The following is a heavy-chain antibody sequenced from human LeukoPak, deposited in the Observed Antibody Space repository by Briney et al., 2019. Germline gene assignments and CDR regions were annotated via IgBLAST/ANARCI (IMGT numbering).Heavy chain of an antibody. CDR1: GYTFTGYG. Sequence: ASVKVSCKASGYTFTGYGINWVRQATGQGLEWMGWMNPNSGNTGYAQKFQGRVTITRSTSISTAYMELSSLRSEDTAVYYCARGRDRGLYYDFWSGYYKDDAFDIWGQGTMVTVSS. CDR2: MNPNSGNT. J-gene: IGHJ3*02. V-gene: IGHV1-8*03. D-gene: IGHD3-3*01. CDR3: ARGRDRGLYYDFWSGYYKDDAFDI.